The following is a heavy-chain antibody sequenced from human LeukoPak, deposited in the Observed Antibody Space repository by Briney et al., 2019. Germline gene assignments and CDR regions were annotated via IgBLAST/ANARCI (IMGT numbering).Heavy chain of an antibody. J-gene: IGHJ4*02. D-gene: IGHD5-18*01. CDR2: LIPIFDSE. CDR3: ARESDSYGYSY. Sequence: SEKVSCRASGGIFRRYANRGVRQAPEKGLEWMGGLIPIFDSENHAQKFQGRVPSTADESTSTAYMELSSLRSEDTAVYYCARESDSYGYSYSGQGTQVTVSS. CDR1: GGIFRRYA. V-gene: IGHV1-69*13.